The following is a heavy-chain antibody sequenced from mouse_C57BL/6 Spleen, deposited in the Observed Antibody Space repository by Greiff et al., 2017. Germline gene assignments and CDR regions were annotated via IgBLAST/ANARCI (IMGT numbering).Heavy chain of an antibody. CDR2: IWRGGST. Sequence: VQLQQSGPGLVQPSQSLSITCTVSGFSLTSYGVHWVRQSPGKGLEWLGVIWRGGSTDYNAAFMSRLSITKDNSKSQVFFKMNSLQADDTAIYYCAKNGGGDSAWCAYWGQGTLVTVSA. D-gene: IGHD2-13*01. J-gene: IGHJ3*01. CDR3: AKNGGGDSAWCAY. CDR1: GFSLTSYG. V-gene: IGHV2-5*01.